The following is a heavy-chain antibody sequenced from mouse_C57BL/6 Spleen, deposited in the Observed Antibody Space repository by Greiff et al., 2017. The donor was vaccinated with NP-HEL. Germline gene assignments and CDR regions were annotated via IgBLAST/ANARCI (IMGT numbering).Heavy chain of an antibody. CDR1: GYTFTSYW. J-gene: IGHJ3*01. Sequence: QVQLQQPGAELVMPGASVKLSCKASGYTFTSYWMHWVKQRPGQGLEWIGEIDPSDSYTNYNQKFKGQSTLTVDKSSSTAYMQLSSLTSEDSAVYYCARSMATVVAAWFAYWGQGTLVTVSA. V-gene: IGHV1-69*01. CDR3: ARSMATVVAAWFAY. CDR2: IDPSDSYT. D-gene: IGHD1-1*01.